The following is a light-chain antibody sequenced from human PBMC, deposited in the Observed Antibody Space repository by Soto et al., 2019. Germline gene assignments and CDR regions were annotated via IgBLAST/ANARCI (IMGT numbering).Light chain of an antibody. V-gene: IGLV1-47*01. CDR1: SSNIGSNY. CDR2: KDN. Sequence: QSVVTQPPSASGTPGQRVTISCSGSSSNIGSNYVYWHQQLPGTAPRLLIYKDNQRPSGVPDRFSGSKSGTSASLAISGLRSEDEADYYCVAWDDSLRAWVFGGGTKLTVL. CDR3: VAWDDSLRAWV. J-gene: IGLJ3*02.